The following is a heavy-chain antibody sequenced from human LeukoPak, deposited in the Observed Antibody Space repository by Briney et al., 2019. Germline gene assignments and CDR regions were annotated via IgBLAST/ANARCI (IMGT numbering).Heavy chain of an antibody. CDR2: ISAYNGNT. CDR3: ARDLDYYDSSDPGTVYYFDY. D-gene: IGHD3-22*01. V-gene: IGHV1-18*04. J-gene: IGHJ4*02. CDR1: GYSFTGYY. Sequence: ASVKVSCKASGYSFTGYYMHWVRQAPGQGLEWMGWISAYNGNTNYAQKLQGRVTMTTDTSTSTAYMELRSLRSDDTAVYYCARDLDYYDSSDPGTVYYFDYWGQGTLVTVSS.